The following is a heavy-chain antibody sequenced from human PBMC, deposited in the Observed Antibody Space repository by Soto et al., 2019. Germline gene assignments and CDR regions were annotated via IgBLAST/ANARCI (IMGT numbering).Heavy chain of an antibody. Sequence: PGESLKISCKGSGYSFTSYWIGWVRQMPGKGLEWMGIIYPGDSDTRYSPSFQGQVTISADKSISTAYLQWSSLKASDTAMYYCARGMTLEYYYDSSGDWGAFDIWGQGTMVTVSS. CDR3: ARGMTLEYYYDSSGDWGAFDI. CDR1: GYSFTSYW. D-gene: IGHD3-22*01. CDR2: IYPGDSDT. J-gene: IGHJ3*02. V-gene: IGHV5-51*01.